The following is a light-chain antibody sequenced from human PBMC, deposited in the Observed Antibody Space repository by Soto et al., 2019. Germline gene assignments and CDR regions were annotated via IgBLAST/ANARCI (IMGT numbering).Light chain of an antibody. CDR2: GAS. Sequence: EIVMTQSPATLSVSAGEGATLSCRASQSVNTNLAWYQQKPVQAPRLLIFGASTRATGIPARFSGSGFGTEFTLAISSLQSEDFGVYYCQQHNRWPPVFGQGTKV. V-gene: IGKV3-15*01. J-gene: IGKJ1*01. CDR1: QSVNTN. CDR3: QQHNRWPPV.